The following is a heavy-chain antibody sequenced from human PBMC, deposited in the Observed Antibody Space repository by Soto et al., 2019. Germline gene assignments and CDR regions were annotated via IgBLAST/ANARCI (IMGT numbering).Heavy chain of an antibody. D-gene: IGHD6-6*01. CDR3: ARIAARSGYGMDV. CDR1: GGSFSGYY. CDR2: INHSGST. V-gene: IGHV4-34*01. J-gene: IGHJ6*02. Sequence: AETLSLTCAVYGGSFSGYYWSWIRQPPGKGLEWIGEINHSGSTNYNPSLKSRVTISVDTPKNQFSLKLSSVTAADTAVYYCARIAARSGYGMDVWGQGTTVTVS.